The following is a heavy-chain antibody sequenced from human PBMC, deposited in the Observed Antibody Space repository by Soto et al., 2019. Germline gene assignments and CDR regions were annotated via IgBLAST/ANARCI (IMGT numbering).Heavy chain of an antibody. CDR3: AIRRAFARIWQQLVYGMDV. CDR2: IIPIFGTA. J-gene: IGHJ6*02. Sequence: QVQLVQSGAEVKKPGSSVKVSCKASGGTFSSYAISWVRQAPGQGLEWMGGIIPIFGTANYAQKFQGRVTITADESTSTAYMELSSLRSEDTAVYYRAIRRAFARIWQQLVYGMDVWGQGTTVTVSS. CDR1: GGTFSSYA. V-gene: IGHV1-69*01. D-gene: IGHD6-13*01.